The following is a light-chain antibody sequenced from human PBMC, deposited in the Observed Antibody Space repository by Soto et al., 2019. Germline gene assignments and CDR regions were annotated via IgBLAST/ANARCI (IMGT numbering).Light chain of an antibody. CDR2: AAS. J-gene: IGKJ2*02. CDR3: QQSYSTPQST. CDR1: QSIRYY. Sequence: DIQMTQSPSSLSASVGDRVTITCRASQSIRYYLNWYQQKPGKAPKLLIYAASSLQSGVPSRFSGSGSGTEFTLTISSRQPEDFATYYCQQSYSTPQSTFGQGTKLEI. V-gene: IGKV1-39*01.